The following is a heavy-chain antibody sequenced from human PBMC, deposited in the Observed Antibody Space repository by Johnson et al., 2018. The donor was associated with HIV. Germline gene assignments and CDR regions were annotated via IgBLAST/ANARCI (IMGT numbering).Heavy chain of an antibody. J-gene: IGHJ3*01. V-gene: IGHV3-30-3*01. CDR2: ISYDGLNK. Sequence: QMQLVESGGGVVQPGRSLRLSCAASGFTFSTYAMHWVRQAPGKGLEWVTIISYDGLNKYYADSVKGRFTISRDNSKDTLYLQMHSLRPEDTALYYCARDPPYGGNPSAFDVWGQGTMVTVSS. CDR1: GFTFSTYA. CDR3: ARDPPYGGNPSAFDV. D-gene: IGHD4-23*01.